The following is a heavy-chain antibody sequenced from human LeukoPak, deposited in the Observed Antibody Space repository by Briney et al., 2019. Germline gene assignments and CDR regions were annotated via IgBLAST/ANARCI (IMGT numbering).Heavy chain of an antibody. Sequence: SETLSLTCTVSGGSISSYYWSWIRQPPGKGLEWIGHIYGSGSTNYNPSLKSRVTLSVDTSKNQFSLKLSSVTAADTAVYYCAREGTSGTHLNWFDPWGQGTLITVSS. CDR1: GGSISSYY. J-gene: IGHJ5*02. V-gene: IGHV4-59*01. CDR2: IYGSGST. CDR3: AREGTSGTHLNWFDP. D-gene: IGHD1-1*01.